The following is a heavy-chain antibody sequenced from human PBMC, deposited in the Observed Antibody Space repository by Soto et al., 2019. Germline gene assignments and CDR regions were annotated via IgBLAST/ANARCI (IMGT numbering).Heavy chain of an antibody. CDR3: AKASFSSSWYGYYDSSGYHFDY. CDR2: ISGSGGST. D-gene: IGHD3-22*01. V-gene: IGHV3-23*01. Sequence: GWSLRLSCAASGFTFSSYAMSWVRQAPGKGLEWVSAISGSGGSTYYADSVKGRFTISRDNSKNTLYLQMNSLRAEDTAVYYCAKASFSSSWYGYYDSSGYHFDYWGQGTMVTVSS. J-gene: IGHJ4*02. CDR1: GFTFSSYA.